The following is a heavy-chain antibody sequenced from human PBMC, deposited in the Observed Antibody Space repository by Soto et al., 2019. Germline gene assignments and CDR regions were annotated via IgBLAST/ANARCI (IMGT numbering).Heavy chain of an antibody. Sequence: VRLSCAASAFIVRSNYLSWVRQAPGKGLEWVAALSSDGGAYYTDSVKGRFAISRDNSRNTLYLQMDSLTVEGTAVYYCAREVIAVAARGDSWGQRTLVGVSS. CDR2: LSSDGGA. J-gene: IGHJ4*02. CDR1: AFIVRSNY. D-gene: IGHD6-19*01. V-gene: IGHV3-53*01. CDR3: AREVIAVAARGDS.